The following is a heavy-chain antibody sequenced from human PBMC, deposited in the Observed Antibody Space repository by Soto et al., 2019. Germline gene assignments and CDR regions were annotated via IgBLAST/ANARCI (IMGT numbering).Heavy chain of an antibody. D-gene: IGHD3-16*01. Sequence: SENLSLTCTVSGGCISSGDYYWSWIRQPPGKGLEWIGYIYYSGSTYYNPSLKSRVTISVDTSKNQFSLKLSSVTAADTAVYYCARDRGLPDYYYGMDVWGQGTTVTAP. V-gene: IGHV4-30-4*01. CDR3: ARDRGLPDYYYGMDV. CDR1: GGCISSGDYY. CDR2: IYYSGST. J-gene: IGHJ6*02.